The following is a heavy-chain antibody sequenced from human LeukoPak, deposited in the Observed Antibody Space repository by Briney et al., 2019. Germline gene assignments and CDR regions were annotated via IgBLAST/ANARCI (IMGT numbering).Heavy chain of an antibody. CDR1: GFTFSSYG. V-gene: IGHV3-30*18. CDR3: AKESLRYSSSWTQVDY. D-gene: IGHD6-13*01. J-gene: IGHJ4*02. CDR2: ISYDGSNK. Sequence: PGGSLRLSCAASGFTFSSYGMHWVRQAPGKGLEWVAVISYDGSNKYYADSVKGRFTISRDNSKNTLYLQMNSLRAEGTAVYYCAKESLRYSSSWTQVDYWGQGTLVTVSS.